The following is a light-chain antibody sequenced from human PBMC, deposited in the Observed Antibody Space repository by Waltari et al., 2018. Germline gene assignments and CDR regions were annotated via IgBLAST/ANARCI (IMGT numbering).Light chain of an antibody. V-gene: IGLV2-23*01. CDR2: EAS. Sequence: QSALTQPASVSGSPGQSITISCTGTSSDVGNYNLVSWYQQHPGKTPKHRIYEASQRPSGVSTRFSGSKSGNTASLTISGLQPEDETDYYCCSYAGHSTYVFGTGTKVTVL. CDR1: SSDVGNYNL. CDR3: CSYAGHSTYV. J-gene: IGLJ1*01.